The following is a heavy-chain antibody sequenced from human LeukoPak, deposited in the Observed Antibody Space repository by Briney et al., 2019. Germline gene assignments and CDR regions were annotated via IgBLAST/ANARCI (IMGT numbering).Heavy chain of an antibody. D-gene: IGHD3-22*01. Sequence: PGGSLRLSCAASGFTFDDYAMHWVRQAPGKGLEWVSGISWNSGSIGYADSVKGRFTISGDNAKNSLYLQMNSLRAEDTALYYCAKDIADSSGYYYWGCFDYWGQGTLVTVSS. V-gene: IGHV3-9*01. J-gene: IGHJ4*02. CDR2: ISWNSGSI. CDR1: GFTFDDYA. CDR3: AKDIADSSGYYYWGCFDY.